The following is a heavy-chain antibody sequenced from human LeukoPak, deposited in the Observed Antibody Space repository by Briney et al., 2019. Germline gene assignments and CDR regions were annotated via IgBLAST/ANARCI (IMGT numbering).Heavy chain of an antibody. V-gene: IGHV1-18*01. CDR1: AYTFTSYG. J-gene: IGHJ4*02. CDR2: ISAYNGNT. Sequence: ASVKVSCKASAYTFTSYGISWVRQAPGQGLEWIGWISAYNGNTNYAQKLQGRVTMTTDTSTSTAYMELRSLRSDDTAVYYCARSLTIAAAAPHWVWGQGTLVTVSS. D-gene: IGHD6-13*01. CDR3: ARSLTIAAAAPHWV.